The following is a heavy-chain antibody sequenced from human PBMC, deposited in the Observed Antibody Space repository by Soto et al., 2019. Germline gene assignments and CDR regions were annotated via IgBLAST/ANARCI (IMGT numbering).Heavy chain of an antibody. CDR1: GGSISSSSYY. CDR2: IYYSGST. J-gene: IGHJ6*03. D-gene: IGHD2-2*01. V-gene: IGHV4-39*01. CDR3: ARIIVVVPAAMSAYYMDV. Sequence: QLQLQESGPGLVKPSETLSLTCTVSGGSISSSSYYWGWIRQPPGKGLEWIGSIYYSGSTYYNPSLKSRVTISVDTSKNQFSLKLSSVTAADTAVYYCARIIVVVPAAMSAYYMDVWGKGTTVTVSS.